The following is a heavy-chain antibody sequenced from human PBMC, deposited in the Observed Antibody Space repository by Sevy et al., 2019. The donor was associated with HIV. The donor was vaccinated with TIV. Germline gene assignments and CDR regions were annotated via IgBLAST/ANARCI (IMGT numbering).Heavy chain of an antibody. CDR2: ISSTSSYR. D-gene: IGHD3-3*01. V-gene: IGHV3-21*01. CDR1: GFMFSTYS. CDR3: ARGRDITVFGVGKGGMDV. Sequence: GGSLRLSCAASGFMFSTYSMNWVRQAPGKGLEWVSSISSTSSYRYYVDSVKGRFTISRDNAKNSVYLQMNSLRAEDTAVYYCARGRDITVFGVGKGGMDVWGQGTTVTVSS. J-gene: IGHJ6*02.